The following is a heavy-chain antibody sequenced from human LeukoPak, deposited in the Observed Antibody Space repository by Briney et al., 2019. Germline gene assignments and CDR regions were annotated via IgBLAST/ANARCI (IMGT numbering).Heavy chain of an antibody. CDR3: ARDRVYDFPSYMDV. Sequence: SETLSLTCTVSGRFISSYYWRWIRRPPGKGLEWIGYIYTSGSTNYNPSLQSRVTISVDTSRNQFSLRLSSVTAADTAMYYCARDRVYDFPSYMDVWRKGTTVTVCS. D-gene: IGHD3-3*01. CDR2: IYTSGST. CDR1: GRFISSYY. J-gene: IGHJ6*03. V-gene: IGHV4-4*09.